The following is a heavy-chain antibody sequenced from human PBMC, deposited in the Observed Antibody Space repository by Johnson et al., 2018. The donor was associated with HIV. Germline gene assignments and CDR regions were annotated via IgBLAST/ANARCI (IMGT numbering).Heavy chain of an antibody. V-gene: IGHV3-64*01. D-gene: IGHD5-24*01. Sequence: VQLVESGGGLVHTGGSLRLSCAASGFRSSSYGIHWVRPAPGKGLAYVSPISRNGGITYSANPAKGRFTISRANSTNTLSLQLGRLRAEDMAVYYCARVGDGNNQFAFDIWGQGQWSPSLQ. CDR2: ISRNGGIT. CDR3: ARVGDGNNQFAFDI. J-gene: IGHJ3*02. CDR1: GFRSSSYG.